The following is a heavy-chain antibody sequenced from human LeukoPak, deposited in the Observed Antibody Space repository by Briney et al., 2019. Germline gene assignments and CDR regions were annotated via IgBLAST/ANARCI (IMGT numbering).Heavy chain of an antibody. CDR2: IYPSGST. CDR1: GGSISSYY. V-gene: IGHV4-4*07. Sequence: SETLSLTCTVSGGSISSYYWNWIRQPAGKGLEWIGPIYPSGSTNYNPSPKSRVTMSVDTSKNQFSLKLSSVTAADTAVYYCARERRSGSYYSLADYWGQGTLVTVSS. CDR3: ARERRSGSYYSLADY. D-gene: IGHD1-26*01. J-gene: IGHJ4*02.